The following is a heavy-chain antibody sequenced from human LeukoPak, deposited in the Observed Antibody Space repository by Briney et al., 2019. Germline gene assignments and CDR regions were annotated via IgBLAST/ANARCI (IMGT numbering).Heavy chain of an antibody. D-gene: IGHD3-3*01. J-gene: IGHJ4*02. CDR2: ISAYNGNT. Sequence: GASVKVSCKASGYTFTSYGISWVRQAPGQGLEWMGWISAYNGNTNYAQKLQGRVTMTTDTSTSTAYMERRSLRSDDTAVYYCAAQYYDFWSGSPLHFDYWGQGTLVTVSS. CDR1: GYTFTSYG. V-gene: IGHV1-18*01. CDR3: AAQYYDFWSGSPLHFDY.